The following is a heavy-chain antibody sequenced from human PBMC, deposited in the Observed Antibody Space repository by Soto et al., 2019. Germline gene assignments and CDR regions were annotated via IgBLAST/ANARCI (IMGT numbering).Heavy chain of an antibody. D-gene: IGHD2-15*01. CDR1: GGSISSGGYY. J-gene: IGHJ6*03. V-gene: IGHV4-31*03. CDR3: ARVVVAATSYYYYYYMDV. CDR2: IYYSGST. Sequence: QVQLQESGPGLVKPSQTLSLTCTVSGGSISSGGYYWSWIRQHPGKGLEWIGYIYYSGSTYYNPSLRSRVTIAVDTSKNQFSLKLSSVTAADTAVYYCARVVVAATSYYYYYYMDVWGKGTTVAVSS.